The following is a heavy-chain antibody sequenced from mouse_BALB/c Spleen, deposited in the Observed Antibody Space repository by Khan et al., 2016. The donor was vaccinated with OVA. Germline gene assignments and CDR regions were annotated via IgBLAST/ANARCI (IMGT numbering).Heavy chain of an antibody. CDR1: GYTFTSYT. V-gene: IGHV1-4*01. CDR3: ARIYYEYDRYYGMDY. J-gene: IGHJ4*01. D-gene: IGHD2-4*01. Sequence: QVRLQQSGAELARPGASVKMSCKASGYTFTSYTMHWVKQRPGQGLEWIGYINPSSTYTNYNQKFKDKATLTADKSSSTAYMQLSSLTSEDSAVYYGARIYYEYDRYYGMDYWGQGTSVTVSS. CDR2: INPSSTYT.